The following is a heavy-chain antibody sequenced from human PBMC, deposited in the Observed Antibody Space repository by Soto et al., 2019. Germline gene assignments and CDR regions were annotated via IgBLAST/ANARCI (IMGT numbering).Heavy chain of an antibody. J-gene: IGHJ4*02. CDR1: GFSLTTSGVG. Sequence: QITLNESGPTVVRPTETLTLTCRFSGFSLTTSGVGVCWIRQSPGNAPEWLSRTYWDDDKRYSASLKSRLTITKDTSKNQVVLTVSDLDPTDTATYYCAHRVLRTVFGLVTTTAIYFDFWGQGTPVAVSS. D-gene: IGHD3-3*01. V-gene: IGHV2-5*02. CDR3: AHRVLRTVFGLVTTTAIYFDF. CDR2: TYWDDDK.